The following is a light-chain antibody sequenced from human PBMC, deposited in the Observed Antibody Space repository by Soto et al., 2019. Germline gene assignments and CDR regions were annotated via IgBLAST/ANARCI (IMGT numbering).Light chain of an antibody. CDR1: ERISSH. CDR2: DSS. J-gene: IGKJ5*01. CDR3: QQYHNWPMT. Sequence: EIVLTQSPATLSLSPGERATLSCRASERISSHLAWYQQKPGQDPRLLIYDSSTRATGIPAGFSGSGSGTEFTLPISSLQSEDFAVYYCQQYHNWPMTFGQGTRLEIK. V-gene: IGKV3-15*01.